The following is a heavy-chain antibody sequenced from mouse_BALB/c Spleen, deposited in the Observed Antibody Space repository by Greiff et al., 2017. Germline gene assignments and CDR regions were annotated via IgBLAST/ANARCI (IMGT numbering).Heavy chain of an antibody. D-gene: IGHD1-1*01. V-gene: IGHV1-7*01. J-gene: IGHJ4*01. CDR1: GYTFTSYW. Sequence: QVQLKESGAELAKPGASVKMSCKASGYTFTSYWMHWVKQRPGQGLEWIGYINPSTGYTEYNQKFKDKATLTADKSSSTAYMQLSSLTSEDSAVYYCARRDYGSRWAMDYWGQGTSVTVSS. CDR2: INPSTGYT. CDR3: ARRDYGSRWAMDY.